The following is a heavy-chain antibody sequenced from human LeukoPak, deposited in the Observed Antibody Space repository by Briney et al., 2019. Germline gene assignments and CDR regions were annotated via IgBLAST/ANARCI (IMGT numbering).Heavy chain of an antibody. CDR1: GFTFSSYS. Sequence: GGSLRLSCAASGFTFSSYSMNWVRQAPGKGLEWVSSISSSSSYIYYADSVKGRFTISRDNAKNSLYLQMNSLRAEDAAVYYRATRSPGGDNWFDPWGQGTLVTVSS. CDR3: ATRSPGGDNWFDP. D-gene: IGHD3-10*01. J-gene: IGHJ5*02. V-gene: IGHV3-21*01. CDR2: ISSSSSYI.